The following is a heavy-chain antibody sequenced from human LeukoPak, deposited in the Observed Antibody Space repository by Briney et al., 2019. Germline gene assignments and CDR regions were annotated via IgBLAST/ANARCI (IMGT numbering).Heavy chain of an antibody. D-gene: IGHD3-22*01. J-gene: IGHJ3*02. CDR2: ISAYNGNT. CDR3: ARDLSYDSSGYYRNDAFDI. Sequence: ASVKVSCKASGYTFTSYDINWVRQAPGQGREWMGWISAYNGNTNYAQKLQGRVTMTTDTSTSTAYMELRSLRSDDTAVYYCARDLSYDSSGYYRNDAFDIWGQGTMVTVSS. V-gene: IGHV1-18*01. CDR1: GYTFTSYD.